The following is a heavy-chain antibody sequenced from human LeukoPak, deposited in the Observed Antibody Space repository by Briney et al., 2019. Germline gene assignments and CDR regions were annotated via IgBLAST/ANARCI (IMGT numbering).Heavy chain of an antibody. J-gene: IGHJ4*02. CDR3: ARVGVGVKWRIDY. Sequence: GGSLRLSCAASGFTFSDYYMSWIRQAPGKGLEWVSYISSSGSTIYYADSVKGRFTISRDNAKNSLYLQMNSLRAEDTSVFYCARVGVGVKWRIDYWGQGTLVTVSS. D-gene: IGHD5-12*01. CDR1: GFTFSDYY. CDR2: ISSSGSTI. V-gene: IGHV3-11*04.